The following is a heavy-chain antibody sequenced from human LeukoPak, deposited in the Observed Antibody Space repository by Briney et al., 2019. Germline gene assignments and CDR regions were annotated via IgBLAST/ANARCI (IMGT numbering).Heavy chain of an antibody. CDR3: AKAVAGFFDY. CDR2: ISGSGGST. Sequence: PGGSLRLSCAASGFTFSSYWMHWVRQAPGKGLEWVSAISGSGGSTYYADSVKGRFTISRDNSKNTLYLQMNSLRAEDTAVYYCAKAVAGFFDYWGQGTLVTVSS. D-gene: IGHD6-19*01. CDR1: GFTFSSYW. V-gene: IGHV3-23*01. J-gene: IGHJ4*02.